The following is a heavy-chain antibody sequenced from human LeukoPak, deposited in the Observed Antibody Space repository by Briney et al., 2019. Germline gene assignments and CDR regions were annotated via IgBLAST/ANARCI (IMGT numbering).Heavy chain of an antibody. CDR3: AKDAVYGDYKGYYYGMDV. D-gene: IGHD4-17*01. Sequence: GGSLRLSCAASGFTFSSYAMSWVRQAPGKGLGWVSAISGSGGSTYYADSVKGRFTISRDNSKNTLYLQMNSLRAEDTAVYYCAKDAVYGDYKGYYYGMDVWGQGTTVTVSS. J-gene: IGHJ6*02. CDR2: ISGSGGST. CDR1: GFTFSSYA. V-gene: IGHV3-23*01.